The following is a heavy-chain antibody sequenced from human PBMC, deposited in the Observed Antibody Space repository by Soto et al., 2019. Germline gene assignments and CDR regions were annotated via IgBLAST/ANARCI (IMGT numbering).Heavy chain of an antibody. J-gene: IGHJ5*02. V-gene: IGHV1-69*13. CDR3: ARGSGIIVVVPAAMYGWFDP. D-gene: IGHD2-2*01. CDR2: IIPIFGTA. CDR1: GGTFSSYA. Sequence: ASVKVSCKASGGTFSSYAISWVRQAPGQGLEWMGGIIPIFGTANYAQKFQGRVTITADESTSTAYMELSSLRSEDTAVYYCARGSGIIVVVPAAMYGWFDPWGQGTLVTVSS.